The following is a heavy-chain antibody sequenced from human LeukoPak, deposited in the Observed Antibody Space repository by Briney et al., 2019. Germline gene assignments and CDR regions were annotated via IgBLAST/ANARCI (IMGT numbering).Heavy chain of an antibody. CDR1: GGSIISGDYY. D-gene: IGHD2-2*02. CDR2: IYHNGDT. Sequence: SETLSLTCIVSGGSIISGDYYWSWIRQPPGKGLEWIGYIYHNGDTYYNPSLKSRVSISVDTSKNQLSLKLSSVTAADTAVYYCARAGVVPAAINRAFDIWGQGSVVTVSS. CDR3: ARAGVVPAAINRAFDI. J-gene: IGHJ3*02. V-gene: IGHV4-30-4*08.